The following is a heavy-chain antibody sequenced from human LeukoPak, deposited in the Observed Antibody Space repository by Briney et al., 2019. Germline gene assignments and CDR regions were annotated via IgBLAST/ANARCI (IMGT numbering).Heavy chain of an antibody. CDR2: IYHSGST. D-gene: IGHD6-19*01. J-gene: IGHJ5*02. V-gene: IGHV4-4*02. Sequence: SETLSLTCAVSGGSISSSNWWSWVRPPPGKGLEWIGEIYHSGSTNYNPSLKSRVTISVDKSKNQFSLKLSSVTAADTAVYYCAGESSFVAVTGRGGWFDPWGQGTLVTVSS. CDR3: AGESSFVAVTGRGGWFDP. CDR1: GGSISSSNW.